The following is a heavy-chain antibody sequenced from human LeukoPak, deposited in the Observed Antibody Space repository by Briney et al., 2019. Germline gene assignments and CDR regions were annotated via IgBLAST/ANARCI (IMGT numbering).Heavy chain of an antibody. J-gene: IGHJ4*02. V-gene: IGHV4-39*01. Sequence: SETLSLTCTVSGGSLSSNSYYWGGFRQPPGRGLEWIGSIYYYGSTYYHPYLTSRGSISVETAKNQFYLKLSSVTAADTAVYYCARQGAYCSGGSCFDYWGQGTLVTVSS. D-gene: IGHD2-15*01. CDR1: GGSLSSNSYY. CDR2: IYYYGST. CDR3: ARQGAYCSGGSCFDY.